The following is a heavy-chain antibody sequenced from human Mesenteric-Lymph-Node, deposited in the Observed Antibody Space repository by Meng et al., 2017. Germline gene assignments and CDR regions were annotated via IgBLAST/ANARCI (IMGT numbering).Heavy chain of an antibody. CDR3: ARDHGFLNWFDP. CDR1: GFTFSDYY. D-gene: IGHD2/OR15-2a*01. J-gene: IGHJ5*02. Sequence: QVQLVDAGGGFVKAVGSLRLSCAASGFTFSDYYMTWIRQPPGQGLEWVASISPTGGSIYYADSVKGRLSISRDNAKNSLSLQMNSLRVEDTAIYYCARDHGFLNWFDPWGQGTLVTVSS. V-gene: IGHV3-11*04. CDR2: ISPTGGSI.